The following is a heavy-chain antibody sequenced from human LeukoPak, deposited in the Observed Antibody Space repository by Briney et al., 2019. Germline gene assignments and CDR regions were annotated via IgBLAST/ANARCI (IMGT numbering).Heavy chain of an antibody. V-gene: IGHV4-39*01. J-gene: IGHJ4*02. D-gene: IGHD3-16*01. Sequence: PSETLSLTCTVSGGSISSSSYYWGWIRQPPGKGLEWIGSIYYTGYTYYNPSLKSRVTISVDTSKNQFSLKLSSVTAADTAVYYCARPLVVGTVLLRFDYWGQGTLVTVPS. CDR3: ARPLVVGTVLLRFDY. CDR2: IYYTGYT. CDR1: GGSISSSSYY.